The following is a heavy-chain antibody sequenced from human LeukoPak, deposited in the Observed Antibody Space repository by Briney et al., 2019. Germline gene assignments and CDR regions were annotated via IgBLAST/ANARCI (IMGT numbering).Heavy chain of an antibody. D-gene: IGHD2-2*01. CDR1: GGSISSYY. V-gene: IGHV4-4*07. CDR3: ARGNSGYCSSTSCYLGLGYYYYYMDV. CDR2: IYTSGST. Sequence: SETLSLTCTVSGGSISSYYWSWIRQPAGKGLEWIGRIYTSGSTNYNPSLKSRVTMSVDTSKNQFSLKLSSVTAADTAVYYCARGNSGYCSSTSCYLGLGYYYYYMDVWGKGTTVTISS. J-gene: IGHJ6*03.